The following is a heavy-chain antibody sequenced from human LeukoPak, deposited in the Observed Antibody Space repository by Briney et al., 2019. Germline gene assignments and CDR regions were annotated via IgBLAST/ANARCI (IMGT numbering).Heavy chain of an antibody. CDR2: IYYSGST. J-gene: IGHJ6*03. CDR1: GGSISSYY. Sequence: PSETLSLTCTVSGGSISSYYWSWIRQPPGKGLEWIGYIYYSGSTNYNPSLKSRVTISVDTSKSQFSLKLSSVTAADTAVYYCARSTISGYYMDVWGKGTTVTVSS. D-gene: IGHD3-3*01. V-gene: IGHV4-59*01. CDR3: ARSTISGYYMDV.